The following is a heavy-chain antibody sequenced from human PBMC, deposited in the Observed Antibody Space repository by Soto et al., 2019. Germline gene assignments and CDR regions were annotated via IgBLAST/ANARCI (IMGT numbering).Heavy chain of an antibody. J-gene: IGHJ4*02. CDR2: IYANGRT. Sequence: EVQLVESGGGLIQPGGSLRLSCVVSGFSVDNKYMTWVRQAPGKGLEWVSLIYANGRTYYADSVKGRFTISRDNSKNTLYLQMSSLRGEDPAIYYCARERDTSGYILAYWGQGTLVTVSP. CDR1: GFSVDNKY. D-gene: IGHD3-22*01. V-gene: IGHV3-53*01. CDR3: ARERDTSGYILAY.